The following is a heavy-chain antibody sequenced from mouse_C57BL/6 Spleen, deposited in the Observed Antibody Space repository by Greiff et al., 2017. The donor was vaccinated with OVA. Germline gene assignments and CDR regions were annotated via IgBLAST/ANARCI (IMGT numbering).Heavy chain of an antibody. J-gene: IGHJ2*01. V-gene: IGHV1-26*01. CDR2: INPNNGGT. Sequence: EVQLQQSGPELVKPGASVKISCKASGYTFTDYYMNWVKQSHGKSLEWIGDINPNNGGTSYNQKFKGKATLTVDKSSSTAYMELRSLTSEESAVYYCAREEIRPGYFDYWGQGTTLTVSA. CDR1: GYTFTDYY. D-gene: IGHD1-2*01. CDR3: AREEIRPGYFDY.